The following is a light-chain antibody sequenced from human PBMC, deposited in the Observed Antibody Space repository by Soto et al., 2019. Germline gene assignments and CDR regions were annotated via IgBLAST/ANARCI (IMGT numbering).Light chain of an antibody. V-gene: IGKV3-20*01. J-gene: IGKJ4*01. Sequence: EIVLTQSPGTLSLSPGERATLTCRASQSVGNNYLAWYQQKPGQAPRLLIHGASRRATGIPDRFSGSGSGTDFALTISRLEPEDFAVFYCQQYAASPITFGGGTKVAIK. CDR2: GAS. CDR3: QQYAASPIT. CDR1: QSVGNNY.